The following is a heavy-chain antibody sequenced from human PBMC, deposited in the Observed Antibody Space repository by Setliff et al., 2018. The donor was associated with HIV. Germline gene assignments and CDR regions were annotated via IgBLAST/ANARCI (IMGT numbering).Heavy chain of an antibody. CDR1: GGSFSDYY. CDR2: INHRGST. CDR3: ARVSSTYWYSIFRNYFSHMDV. Sequence: PSETLSLTCAVYGGSFSDYYWTWIRQSPGKGLEWIGEINHRGSTNYNPSLKSRVTVSVDTSKNQFSLKLGSVTAADTAVYYCARVSSTYWYSIFRNYFSHMDVWGKGTTVTVSS. D-gene: IGHD2-8*02. V-gene: IGHV4-34*01. J-gene: IGHJ6*03.